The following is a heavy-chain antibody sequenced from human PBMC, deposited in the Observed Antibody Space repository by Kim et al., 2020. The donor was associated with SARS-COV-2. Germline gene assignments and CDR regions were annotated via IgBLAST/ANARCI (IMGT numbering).Heavy chain of an antibody. Sequence: SRVTISVDTAKNQFSLKLSSVTAADTAVYYCARDKLLFGATVVTPGAFDIWGQGTMVTVSS. J-gene: IGHJ3*02. CDR3: ARDKLLFGATVVTPGAFDI. D-gene: IGHD3-16*01. V-gene: IGHV4-31*02.